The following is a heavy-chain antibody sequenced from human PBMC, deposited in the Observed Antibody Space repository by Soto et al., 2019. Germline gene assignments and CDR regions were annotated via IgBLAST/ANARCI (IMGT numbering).Heavy chain of an antibody. V-gene: IGHV1-2*06. CDR3: AREVTYGGGSFSLGL. D-gene: IGHD3-10*01. J-gene: IGHJ4*02. CDR1: GYFFTSHY. CDR2: INPNNGDT. Sequence: ASVKVSCKTSGYFFTSHYIHWVRLAPGRGLEWMGRINPNNGDTNSPQKFQGRVTMTSDTSISTAYMEVSGLRSDDTALYYCAREVTYGGGSFSLGLWGQGTLVTVS.